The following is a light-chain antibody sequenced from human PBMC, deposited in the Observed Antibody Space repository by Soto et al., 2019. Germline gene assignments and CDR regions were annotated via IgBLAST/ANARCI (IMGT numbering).Light chain of an antibody. J-gene: IGKJ4*01. CDR3: QQRSNWPLT. CDR2: DAS. Sequence: IELKQAPERMCLYLGERGTLSSRASQSVSSYLAWYQQKPGQAPRLLIYDASNRATGIPARFSGSGSGTYFTLTISSLEPEDLAVYYCQQRSNWPLTFGGGTKVDIK. CDR1: QSVSSY. V-gene: IGKV3-11*01.